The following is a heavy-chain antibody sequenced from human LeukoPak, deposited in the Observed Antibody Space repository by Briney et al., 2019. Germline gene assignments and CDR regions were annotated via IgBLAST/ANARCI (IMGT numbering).Heavy chain of an antibody. CDR3: ASLQFIAVAGTSDAFDI. D-gene: IGHD6-19*01. V-gene: IGHV1-2*02. J-gene: IGHJ3*02. Sequence: ASVNLSCTASVYRLSYYGISWVRRAPGQALEWRGWINPKSGGTNYAQKFQGRVTMTRATSISTAYMELSRLRSDDTAVYYCASLQFIAVAGTSDAFDICGQGTMVTVSS. CDR1: VYRLSYYG. CDR2: INPKSGGT.